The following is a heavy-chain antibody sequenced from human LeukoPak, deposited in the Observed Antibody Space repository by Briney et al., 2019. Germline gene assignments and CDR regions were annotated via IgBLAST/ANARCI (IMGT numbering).Heavy chain of an antibody. Sequence: SETLSLTCAVYGGSFSGYYWRWIRQPPGKGLEWIGEINHSGSTNYNPSLKSRVTISVDTSKNQFSLKLSSVTAADTAVYYCASPGSGWYADAFDIWGQGTMVTVSS. CDR2: INHSGST. CDR1: GGSFSGYY. CDR3: ASPGSGWYADAFDI. D-gene: IGHD6-19*01. V-gene: IGHV4-34*01. J-gene: IGHJ3*02.